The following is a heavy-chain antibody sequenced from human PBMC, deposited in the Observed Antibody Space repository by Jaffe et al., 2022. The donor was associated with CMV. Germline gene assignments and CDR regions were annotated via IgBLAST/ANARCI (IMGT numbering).Heavy chain of an antibody. Sequence: EVQLVESGGGLVQPGGSLRLSCAASGFTVSSNYMSWVRQAPGKGLEWVSVIYSGGSTYYADSVKGRFTISRDNSKNTLYLQMNSLRAEDTAVYYCARGSRYSSTGEFQHWGQGTLVTVSS. J-gene: IGHJ1*01. CDR1: GFTVSSNY. V-gene: IGHV3-66*01. CDR2: IYSGGST. CDR3: ARGSRYSSTGEFQH. D-gene: IGHD6-13*01.